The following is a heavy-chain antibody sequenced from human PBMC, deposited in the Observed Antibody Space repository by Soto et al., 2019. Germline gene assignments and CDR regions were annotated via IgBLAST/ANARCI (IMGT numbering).Heavy chain of an antibody. Sequence: EVQLVESGGGLVKPGGSLRLSCAASGFTFNNAWMTWVRQAPGKGLEWVGRIKSKTDGGTTDYASPVEDRFTISRDXXRNTLHLQMNSLKTEDTAVYYCSTDLPWSYGALGYWGQGTLVTVSS. D-gene: IGHD1-26*01. V-gene: IGHV3-15*01. CDR3: STDLPWSYGALGY. CDR1: GFTFNNAW. CDR2: IKSKTDGGTT. J-gene: IGHJ4*02.